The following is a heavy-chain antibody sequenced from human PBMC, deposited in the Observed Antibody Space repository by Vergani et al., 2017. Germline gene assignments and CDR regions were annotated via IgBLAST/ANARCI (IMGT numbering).Heavy chain of an antibody. V-gene: IGHV3-23*04. CDR1: GFTFNIYA. J-gene: IGHJ4*02. D-gene: IGHD3-22*01. Sequence: EVQLVESGGGLVKPGGSLRLSCAASGFTFNIYAMSWVRQAPGKGLEWVSTITYNGGRTYYADSVTGRFTISRDNSKNTLFLQLKTLRAEDTGVYYCAKDNVPGYYDSSGYCDYWGQGSLVSVSS. CDR3: AKDNVPGYYDSSGYCDY. CDR2: ITYNGGRT.